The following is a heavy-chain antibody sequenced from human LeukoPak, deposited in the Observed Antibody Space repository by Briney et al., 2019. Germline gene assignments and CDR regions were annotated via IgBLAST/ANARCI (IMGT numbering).Heavy chain of an antibody. CDR3: ARRLKVVVMDAFDI. Sequence: PSETLSLTCTVSGGSISSYYWSWIRRPPGKGLEWIGYIYYSGSTNYNPSLKSRVTISVDTSKNQFSLKLSSVTAADTAVYYCARRLKVVVMDAFDIWGQGTMVTVSS. D-gene: IGHD3-22*01. CDR2: IYYSGST. CDR1: GGSISSYY. J-gene: IGHJ3*02. V-gene: IGHV4-59*01.